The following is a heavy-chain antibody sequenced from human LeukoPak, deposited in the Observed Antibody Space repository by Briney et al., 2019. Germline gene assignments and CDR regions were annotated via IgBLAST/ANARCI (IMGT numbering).Heavy chain of an antibody. CDR1: GFTFSSYW. CDR2: ISSDGSST. J-gene: IGHJ6*03. Sequence: GGSLRLSCAASGFTFSSYWMHWVRQAPGKGLVWVSRISSDGSSTTYADSVKGRFTISRDNAKNTLYLQMNSLRAEDTAVYYCARCSYDTVTYYYYYYMDVWGKGTTVTVSS. D-gene: IGHD3-9*01. CDR3: ARCSYDTVTYYYYYYMDV. V-gene: IGHV3-74*01.